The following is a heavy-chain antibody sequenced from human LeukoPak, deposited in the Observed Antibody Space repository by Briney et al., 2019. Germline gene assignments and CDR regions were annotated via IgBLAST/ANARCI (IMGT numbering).Heavy chain of an antibody. CDR3: ARETYSNILTGTDY. D-gene: IGHD3-9*01. CDR2: ISTYDDNI. CDR1: GYTFTTYG. Sequence: ASVKVSCKASGYTFTTYGLSWVRQAPGQGLEWLGWISTYDDNIKYAQSLQGRLTLTIDTSTSTAYMELRSLTSDDTAVYYCARETYSNILTGTDYWGPGTLATVSS. J-gene: IGHJ4*02. V-gene: IGHV1-18*01.